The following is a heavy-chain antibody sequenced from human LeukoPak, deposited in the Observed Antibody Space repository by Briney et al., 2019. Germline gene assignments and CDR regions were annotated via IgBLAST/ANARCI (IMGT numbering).Heavy chain of an antibody. CDR1: GGSISSYY. CDR2: IYYSGST. Sequence: SETLSLTCTVSGGSISSYYWSSIRQPSGKGLEWIGYIYYSGSTNYNPSLKSRVTISVDTSKSQFSLKLSSVTAADTAVYYCARLVGRVAGTLGVLDYWGQGTLVTVSS. J-gene: IGHJ4*02. CDR3: ARLVGRVAGTLGVLDY. V-gene: IGHV4-59*08. D-gene: IGHD6-19*01.